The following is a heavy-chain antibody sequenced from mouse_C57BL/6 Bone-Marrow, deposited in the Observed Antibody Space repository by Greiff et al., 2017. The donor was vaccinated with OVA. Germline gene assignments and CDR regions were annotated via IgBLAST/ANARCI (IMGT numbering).Heavy chain of an antibody. CDR1: GYSITSGYD. J-gene: IGHJ3*01. CDR2: ISYSGST. V-gene: IGHV3-1*01. CDR3: ARGFGSSSAWFAY. Sequence: EVKLVESGPGMVKPSQSLSLTCTVTGYSITSGYDWHWLRHFPGNKLEWMGYISYSGSTNYNPSLKSRISITHDTSKNHFFLKLNSVTTEDTATYYCARGFGSSSAWFAYWGQGTLVTVSA. D-gene: IGHD1-1*01.